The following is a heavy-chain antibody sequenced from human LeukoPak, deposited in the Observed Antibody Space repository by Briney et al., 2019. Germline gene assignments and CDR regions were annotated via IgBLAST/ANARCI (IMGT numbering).Heavy chain of an antibody. J-gene: IGHJ4*03. D-gene: IGHD2-2*01. CDR2: IGSDSSYT. CDR1: GFTFSGYA. CDR3: ARAHSASWYAAY. Sequence: PGGSLRLSCAASGFTFSGYAMSWIRQAPGKGLEWVSTIGSDSSYTYYTDTVKGRFTNSRDNSKNTVYLQMNSLRVDDTAVYYCARAHSASWYAAYWGHGTRVTVSS. V-gene: IGHV3-23*01.